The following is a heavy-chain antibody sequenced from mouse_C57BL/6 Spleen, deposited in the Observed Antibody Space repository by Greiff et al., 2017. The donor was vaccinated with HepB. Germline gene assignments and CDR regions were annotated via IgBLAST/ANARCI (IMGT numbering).Heavy chain of an antibody. CDR2: INPYNGGT. J-gene: IGHJ2*01. D-gene: IGHD1-1*01. V-gene: IGHV1-19*01. CDR3: ARADGSSGGDY. Sequence: DVQLQESGPVLVKPGASVKMSCKASGYTFTDYYMNWVKQSHGKSLEWIGVINPYNGGTSYNQKFKGKATLTVDKSSSTAYMELNSLTSEDSAVYYCARADGSSGGDYWGQGTTLTVSS. CDR1: GYTFTDYY.